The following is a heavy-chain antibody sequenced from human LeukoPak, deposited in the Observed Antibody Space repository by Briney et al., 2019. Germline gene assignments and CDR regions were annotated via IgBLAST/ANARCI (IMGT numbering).Heavy chain of an antibody. J-gene: IGHJ4*02. CDR2: IKQDGSEK. Sequence: SGGSLRLSCAASGFTFSSYWMSWVRQAPGKGLEWVANIKQDGSEKYYVDSVKGRFTISRDNAKNSLYLQMNSLRAEDTAVYYCAKVLVLVSANRYYFDYWGQGTLVTVSS. CDR3: AKVLVLVSANRYYFDY. CDR1: GFTFSSYW. D-gene: IGHD2-15*01. V-gene: IGHV3-7*03.